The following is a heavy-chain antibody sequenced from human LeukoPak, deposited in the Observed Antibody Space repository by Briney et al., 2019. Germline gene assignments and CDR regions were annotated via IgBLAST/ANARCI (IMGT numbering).Heavy chain of an antibody. CDR3: ATSSGWYPKYFDY. Sequence: GGSLRLSCAASGFTFSTYPMSWVRQVPGKGLEWVSAISGSGGDTYYADSVKGRFTVSRDNSKDTLYLQMNSLRAEDTALYYCATSSGWYPKYFDYWGQGTLVTVSS. J-gene: IGHJ4*02. CDR1: GFTFSTYP. V-gene: IGHV3-23*01. CDR2: ISGSGGDT. D-gene: IGHD6-19*01.